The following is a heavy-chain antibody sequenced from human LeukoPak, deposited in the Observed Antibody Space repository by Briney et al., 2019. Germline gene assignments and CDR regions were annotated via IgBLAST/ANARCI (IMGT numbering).Heavy chain of an antibody. CDR2: IYHSGST. Sequence: SGTLSLTCAVSGGSISRGNWWSWVRQPPGKGPEWIGEIYHSGSTNYNPSLKSRVTISVDTSKNQSSLKLSSVTAADTAVYYCAKKAAASAADYWGQGTLVTVSS. V-gene: IGHV4-4*02. J-gene: IGHJ4*02. CDR3: AKKAAASAADY. CDR1: GGSISRGNW. D-gene: IGHD6-13*01.